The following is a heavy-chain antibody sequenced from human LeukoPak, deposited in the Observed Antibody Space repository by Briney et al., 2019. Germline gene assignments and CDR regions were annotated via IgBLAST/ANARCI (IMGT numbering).Heavy chain of an antibody. CDR2: IRSRANRYAT. CDR1: GFTFSGSA. V-gene: IGHV3-73*01. CDR3: ARGPNDYRDAFDI. D-gene: IGHD4-11*01. Sequence: PGRSLRLSCAASGFTFSGSAIHWVRQASEKGLEWVGRIRSRANRYATEFTASVKGRFTISRDDSENTAYLQMSSLKTEDSAVYYCARGPNDYRDAFDIWGQGTMVTVSS. J-gene: IGHJ3*02.